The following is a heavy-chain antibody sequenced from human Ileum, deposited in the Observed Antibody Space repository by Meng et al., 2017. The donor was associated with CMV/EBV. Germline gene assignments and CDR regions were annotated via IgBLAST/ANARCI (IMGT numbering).Heavy chain of an antibody. V-gene: IGHV3-48*02. CDR2: ISSSSSTI. Sequence: GESLKISCAASGFIFNNYGINWVRQAPGKGPEWVAFISSSSSTIFYADSVKGRFTISRENAKNSLYLQMDSLRDDDTAVYYCARDGASGFYGSGSYFFEYWGRGTMVTVSS. D-gene: IGHD3-10*01. CDR1: GFIFNNYG. J-gene: IGHJ4*01. CDR3: ARDGASGFYGSGSYFFEY.